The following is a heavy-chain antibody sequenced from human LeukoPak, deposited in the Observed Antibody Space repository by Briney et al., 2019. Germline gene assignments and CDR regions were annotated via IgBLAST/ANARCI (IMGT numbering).Heavy chain of an antibody. CDR3: ARVTIQLWFPSYYYMDV. J-gene: IGHJ6*03. Sequence: SETLSLTGTVSGGSMSSYFWSWVRQPPGKGLEWIGYIFYSGNTNYNPSLKSRVTISLDTSKNQFSLQLSSVTAADTAVYYCARVTIQLWFPSYYYMDVWGKGTTVTVSS. CDR1: GGSMSSYF. CDR2: IFYSGNT. V-gene: IGHV4-59*08. D-gene: IGHD5-18*01.